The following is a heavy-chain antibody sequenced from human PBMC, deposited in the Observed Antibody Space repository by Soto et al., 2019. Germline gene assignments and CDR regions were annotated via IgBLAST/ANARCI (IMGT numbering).Heavy chain of an antibody. CDR1: GFTFSSYA. CDR3: AKMGRINLYDRSGYYCSYAFDI. D-gene: IGHD3-22*01. CDR2: ISGSGGST. J-gene: IGHJ3*02. Sequence: GGSLSLSCAASGFTFSSYAMSWVRQAPGKGLEWVSAISGSGGSTYYADAGKGRFTISRDNSKNTRYLQMNSLRAEETPVYYCAKMGRINLYDRSGYYCSYAFDIWGQGTMVTVSS. V-gene: IGHV3-23*01.